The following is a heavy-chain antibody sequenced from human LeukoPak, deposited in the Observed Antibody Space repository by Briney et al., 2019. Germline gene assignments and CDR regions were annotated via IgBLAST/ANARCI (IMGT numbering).Heavy chain of an antibody. J-gene: IGHJ4*02. CDR1: RFTFTTFN. Sequence: PGGSLRLSCAASRFTFTTFNMNWVRQSPGKGLELVSGISSSSDYIYYDDSVKGPFTISRDNSRNSLYMQMNSLRAEDTAVYYCAGRDSGDYFFDSWGQGTLVPVSS. CDR2: ISSSSDYI. V-gene: IGHV3-21*01. CDR3: AGRDSGDYFFDS. D-gene: IGHD4-17*01.